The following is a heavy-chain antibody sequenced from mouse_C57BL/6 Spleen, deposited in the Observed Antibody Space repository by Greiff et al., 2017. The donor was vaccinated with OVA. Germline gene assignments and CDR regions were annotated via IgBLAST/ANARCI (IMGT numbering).Heavy chain of an antibody. J-gene: IGHJ3*01. V-gene: IGHV1-81*01. D-gene: IGHD1-1*01. CDR3: AREGDGSSYEAWFAY. Sequence: VQLQQSGAELARPGASVKLSCKASGYTFTSYGISWVKQRTGQGLEWIGEIYPRSGNTYYNEKFKGKATLTADKSSSTAYMELRSLTSEDSAVYFGAREGDGSSYEAWFAYWGQGTLVTVSA. CDR1: GYTFTSYG. CDR2: IYPRSGNT.